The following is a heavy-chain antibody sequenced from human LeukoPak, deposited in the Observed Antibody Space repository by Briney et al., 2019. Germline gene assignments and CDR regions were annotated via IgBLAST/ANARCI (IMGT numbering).Heavy chain of an antibody. CDR1: GFTFSAYS. D-gene: IGHD3-22*01. Sequence: GGSLRLSCATSGFTFSAYSMNWVRQAPGKGLEWVSSIGGSSIYINYADSVKGRFTISSDNAKNSLYLQMNSLRAEDTAVYYCARALYDSSGYYFDYWGQGTLVTVSS. CDR2: IGGSSIYI. V-gene: IGHV3-21*01. CDR3: ARALYDSSGYYFDY. J-gene: IGHJ4*02.